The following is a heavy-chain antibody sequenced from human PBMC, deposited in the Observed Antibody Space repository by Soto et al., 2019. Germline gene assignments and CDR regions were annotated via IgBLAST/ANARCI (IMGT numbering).Heavy chain of an antibody. CDR2: ISAYNGNT. J-gene: IGHJ6*02. V-gene: IGHV1-18*01. Sequence: ASVKVSCKASGYTFTSYGISWVRQAPGQGFEWMGWISAYNGNTNYAQKLQGRVTMTTDTSTSTAYMELRSLRSDDTAVYYCARVGGFVPYYYYYGMDVWGQGTTVTVSS. D-gene: IGHD3-10*01. CDR3: ARVGGFVPYYYYYGMDV. CDR1: GYTFTSYG.